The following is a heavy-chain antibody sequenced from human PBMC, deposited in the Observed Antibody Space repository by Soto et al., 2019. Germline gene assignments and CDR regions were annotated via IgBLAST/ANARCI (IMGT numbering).Heavy chain of an antibody. CDR3: ARDRRGTAMVLDY. CDR2: IIPIFGTA. Sequence: GASVKVSCKASGVTFSSYAISWVRQAPGQGLEWMGGIIPIFGTANYAQKFQGRVTITADESTSTAYMELSSLRSEDTAVYYCARDRRGTAMVLDYWGQGTLVTVSS. D-gene: IGHD5-18*01. J-gene: IGHJ4*02. CDR1: GVTFSSYA. V-gene: IGHV1-69*13.